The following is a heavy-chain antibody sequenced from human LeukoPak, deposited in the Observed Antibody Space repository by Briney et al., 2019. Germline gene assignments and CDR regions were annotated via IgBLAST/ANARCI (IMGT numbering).Heavy chain of an antibody. Sequence: GGSLRLSCAASGFTFSSYAMSWVRQAPGKGLEWVAVISYDGSNKYYADSVKGRFTISRDNSKNTLYLQMNSLRAEDTAVYYCAKDTVPASSPYYYYGMDVWGQGTTVTVSS. D-gene: IGHD2-2*01. J-gene: IGHJ6*02. CDR3: AKDTVPASSPYYYYGMDV. CDR1: GFTFSSYA. V-gene: IGHV3-30*18. CDR2: ISYDGSNK.